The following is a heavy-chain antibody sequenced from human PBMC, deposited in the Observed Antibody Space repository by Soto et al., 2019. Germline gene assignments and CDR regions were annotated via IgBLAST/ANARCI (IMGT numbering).Heavy chain of an antibody. Sequence: RASVKVSCKASGYTFTSYYMHWVRQAPGQGLEWMGIINPSGGSTSYAQKFQGRVTMTRDTSTSTVYMELSSLRSEDTAVYYCAREGLGYCSSTSCHRSYYYYGMDVWGQGTTVTVSS. CDR3: AREGLGYCSSTSCHRSYYYYGMDV. D-gene: IGHD2-2*02. V-gene: IGHV1-46*01. J-gene: IGHJ6*02. CDR1: GYTFTSYY. CDR2: INPSGGST.